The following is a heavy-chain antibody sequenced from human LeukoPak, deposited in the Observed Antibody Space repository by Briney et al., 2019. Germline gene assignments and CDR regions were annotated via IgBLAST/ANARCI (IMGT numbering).Heavy chain of an antibody. CDR3: GRGGIAAAASGIDY. J-gene: IGHJ4*02. D-gene: IGHD6-13*01. V-gene: IGHV4-30-2*01. Sequence: PSEALSLTCAVSGGSISSGGYSWSWIRQPPGKGLEWIGYIYQNGNTWYNPSLKSRVTISVDRSKNQFSLHLSSVTAADTAVYYCGRGGIAAAASGIDYWGQGTLVAVSS. CDR2: IYQNGNT. CDR1: GGSISSGGYS.